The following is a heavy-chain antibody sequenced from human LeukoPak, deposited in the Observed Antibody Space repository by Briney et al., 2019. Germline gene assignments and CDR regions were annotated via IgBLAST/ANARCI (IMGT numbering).Heavy chain of an antibody. CDR3: ARVGGDYYFDY. V-gene: IGHV3-7*05. CDR2: IKQAGTEK. J-gene: IGHJ4*02. Sequence: GGSLRLSCAASGFTFGSYWMSWVRQAPGKGLEWVANIKQAGTEKYYVDSVRGRFTISRDNAKNSLFLQMNSLRAEDTAVYYCARVGGDYYFDYWGQGTLVTVSS. D-gene: IGHD2-21*01. CDR1: GFTFGSYW.